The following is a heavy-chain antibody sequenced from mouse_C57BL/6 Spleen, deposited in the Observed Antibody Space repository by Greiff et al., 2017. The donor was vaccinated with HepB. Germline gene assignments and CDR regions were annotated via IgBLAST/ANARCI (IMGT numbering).Heavy chain of an antibody. V-gene: IGHV1-4*01. D-gene: IGHD1-1*01. J-gene: IGHJ2*01. CDR2: INPSSGYT. CDR1: GYTFTSYT. Sequence: QVQLQQSGAELARPGASVKMSCKASGYTFTSYTMHWVKQRPGQGLEWIGYINPSSGYTKYNQKFKDKATLTADKSSSTAYMQLSSLTSEDSAVYYCARDTTVVAKGDYWGQGTTLTVSS. CDR3: ARDTTVVAKGDY.